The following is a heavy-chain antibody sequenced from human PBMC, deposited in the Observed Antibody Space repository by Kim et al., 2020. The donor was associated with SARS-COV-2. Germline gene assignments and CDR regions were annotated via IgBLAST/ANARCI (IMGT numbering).Heavy chain of an antibody. CDR3: AIPSRDGY. Sequence: GGSLRLSCVASGFTFNSYSMNWVRQAPGKGLEWVLSISSKSRYKYYADSVKGRFTSSRDNAKNSLYLQMKSMRAEDTAVYYFAIPSRDGYWGQGTLVTVSS. CDR2: ISSKSRYK. CDR1: GFTFNSYS. V-gene: IGHV3-21*01. D-gene: IGHD2-2*01. J-gene: IGHJ4*02.